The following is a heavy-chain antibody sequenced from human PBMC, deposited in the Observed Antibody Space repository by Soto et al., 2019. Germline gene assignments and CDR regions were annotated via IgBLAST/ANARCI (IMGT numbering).Heavy chain of an antibody. CDR3: ASAHYCSGGSCYSGHYYYYYGMDV. Sequence: GASVKVSCKASGGTFSSYAISWVRQAPGQGLEWMGGIIPIFGTANYAQKFQGRVTITADESTSTAYMELSSLRSEDTAVYYCASAHYCSGGSCYSGHYYYYYGMDVWGQGTTVTVSS. D-gene: IGHD2-15*01. V-gene: IGHV1-69*13. CDR2: IIPIFGTA. J-gene: IGHJ6*02. CDR1: GGTFSSYA.